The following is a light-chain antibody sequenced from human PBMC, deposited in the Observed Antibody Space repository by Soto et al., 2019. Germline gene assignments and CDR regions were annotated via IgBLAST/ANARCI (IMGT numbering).Light chain of an antibody. Sequence: QSVLTQPASVSGSPGQSITISCTGTSSDVGGYNYVSWYQQHPGKAPKLMIYEVSNRPSGVSNRFSGSKSGNTASLTISGLQAEDGADYYCSSYTSSSTLNVCGTGTKVTVL. J-gene: IGLJ1*01. CDR1: SSDVGGYNY. CDR3: SSYTSSSTLNV. V-gene: IGLV2-14*01. CDR2: EVS.